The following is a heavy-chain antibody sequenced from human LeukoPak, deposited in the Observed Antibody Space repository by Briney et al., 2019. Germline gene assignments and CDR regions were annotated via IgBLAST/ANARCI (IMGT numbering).Heavy chain of an antibody. CDR1: GFTFSYYS. J-gene: IGHJ6*03. CDR2: ISSSSSLI. Sequence: TGGSLRLSRAASGFTFSYYSMNWVRQAPGRGLEWVSCISSSSSLIFYSDSVRGRFTISRDNAKNLLYLHMNSLRVEDTAVYYCAKVDRGDYSSSPVPYYNYYMNVWGKGTTVTVSS. V-gene: IGHV3-21*01. CDR3: AKVDRGDYSSSPVPYYNYYMNV. D-gene: IGHD6-13*01.